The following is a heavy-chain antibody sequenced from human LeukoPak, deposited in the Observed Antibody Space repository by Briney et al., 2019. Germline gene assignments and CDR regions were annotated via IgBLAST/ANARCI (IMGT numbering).Heavy chain of an antibody. CDR1: GFTFDDYA. Sequence: GGSLRLSCAASGFTFDDYAMHWVRQPPGKGLEWVSGISWNSGSIGYADSVKGRFTISRDNAKNSLYLRMNSLRAEDMALYYCVKDTTSGSSTSFDAFDIWGQGTMVTVSS. CDR3: VKDTTSGSSTSFDAFDI. V-gene: IGHV3-9*03. D-gene: IGHD2-2*01. CDR2: ISWNSGSI. J-gene: IGHJ3*02.